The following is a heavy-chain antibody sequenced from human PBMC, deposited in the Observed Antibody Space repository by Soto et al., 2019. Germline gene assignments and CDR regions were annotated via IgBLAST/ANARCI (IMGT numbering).Heavy chain of an antibody. CDR2: MNPNSGNT. D-gene: IGHD2-8*01. V-gene: IGHV1-8*02. Sequence: GASVKVSCKASGYTFTGYYMHWVRQATEQGLEWMGWMNPNSGNTGYAQKFQGRVTMTRNTSISTAYMELSSLRSEDTAVYYCARGLPLMVYAYMDVWGKGTTVTVSS. CDR1: GYTFTGYY. CDR3: ARGLPLMVYAYMDV. J-gene: IGHJ6*03.